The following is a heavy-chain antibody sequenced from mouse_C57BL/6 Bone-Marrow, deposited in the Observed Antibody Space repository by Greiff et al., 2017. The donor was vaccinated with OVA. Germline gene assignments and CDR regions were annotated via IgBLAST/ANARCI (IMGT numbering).Heavy chain of an antibody. V-gene: IGHV2-6*03. D-gene: IGHD2-4*01. Sequence: QVQLKESGPGLVAAFQCLSITCTVSGFSLTSYGVPCCLQPPGKGLSFLVLIWSDGSTTYNSALKSRLSISKDNSKNQVFLIMNSVQTDDKSMYYCASSCDYDGMAYWGQGTLVTVSA. J-gene: IGHJ3*01. CDR1: GFSLTSYG. CDR2: IWSDGST. CDR3: ASSCDYDGMAY.